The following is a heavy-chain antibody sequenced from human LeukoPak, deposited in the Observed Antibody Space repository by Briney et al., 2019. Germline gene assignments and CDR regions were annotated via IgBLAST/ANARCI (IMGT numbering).Heavy chain of an antibody. J-gene: IGHJ4*02. D-gene: IGHD6-13*01. CDR2: FDPEDGET. CDR1: GYTLTELS. V-gene: IGHV1-24*01. Sequence: ASVKVSCKVSGYTLTELSMHWVRQAPGKGLEWTGGFDPEDGETIYAQKFQGRVTMTEDTSTDTAYMELSSLRSEDTAVYYCARDEESYSSSWYYFDYWGQGTLVTVSS. CDR3: ARDEESYSSSWYYFDY.